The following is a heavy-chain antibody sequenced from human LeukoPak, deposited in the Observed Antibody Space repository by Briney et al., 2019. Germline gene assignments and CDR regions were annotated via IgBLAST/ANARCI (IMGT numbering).Heavy chain of an antibody. Sequence: GGSLRLSCAVSGFTFSAYCMNWVRQAPGKGLEWISYIGISSTNIYYSDSVKGRFTISRDNARNSLYLQMNSLRAEDTAVYYCAREGDTTGVSGTEFDYWGQGALVTVSS. CDR3: AREGDTTGVSGTEFDY. D-gene: IGHD1-1*01. V-gene: IGHV3-48*01. CDR2: IGISSTNI. CDR1: GFTFSAYC. J-gene: IGHJ4*02.